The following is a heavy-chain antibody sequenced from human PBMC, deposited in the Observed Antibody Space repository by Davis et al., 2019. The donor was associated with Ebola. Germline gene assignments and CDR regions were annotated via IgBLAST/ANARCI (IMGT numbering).Heavy chain of an antibody. J-gene: IGHJ4*02. CDR1: GFTFSSYS. CDR2: ISSSSSYI. V-gene: IGHV3-21*01. Sequence: GESLKISCAASGFTFSSYSMNWVRQAPGKGLEWVSSISSSSSYIYYADSVKGRFTISRDNSNNTLYLQMNSLRPEDTAVYFCASGLVGGQGGFDFWGQGNLVTVSS. D-gene: IGHD1-26*01. CDR3: ASGLVGGQGGFDF.